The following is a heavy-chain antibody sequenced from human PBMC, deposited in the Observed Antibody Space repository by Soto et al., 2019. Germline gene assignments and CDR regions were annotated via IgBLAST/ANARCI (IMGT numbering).Heavy chain of an antibody. V-gene: IGHV3-30*03. J-gene: IGHJ3*02. CDR1: GVTFSSYG. CDR2: ISYDGSNK. CDR3: AMAERTTGTTFAFDI. D-gene: IGHD1-1*01. Sequence: PGGSLRLSCASSGVTFSSYGMHWVRQAPGKGLEWVAVISYDGSNKYYADSVKGRFTISRDNAKNSLYLQMNSLRAEDTAVYYCAMAERTTGTTFAFDIWGQGTMVTVSS.